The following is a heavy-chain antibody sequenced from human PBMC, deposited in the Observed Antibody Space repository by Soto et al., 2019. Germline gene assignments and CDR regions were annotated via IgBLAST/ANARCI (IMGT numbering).Heavy chain of an antibody. CDR2: INPSGGST. Sequence: GASVKVSCKASGYTFTSYYMDWVRQAPGQGLEWMGIINPSGGSTSYAQKFQGRVTMTRDTSTSTVYMELSSLRSEDTAVYYCARVVGYCSGGSCYSDAFDIWGQGTMVTVSS. CDR3: ARVVGYCSGGSCYSDAFDI. D-gene: IGHD2-15*01. J-gene: IGHJ3*02. CDR1: GYTFTSYY. V-gene: IGHV1-46*03.